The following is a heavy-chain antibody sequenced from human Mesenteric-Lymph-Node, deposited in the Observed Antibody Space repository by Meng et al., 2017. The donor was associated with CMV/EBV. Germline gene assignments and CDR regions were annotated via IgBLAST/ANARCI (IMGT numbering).Heavy chain of an antibody. D-gene: IGHD2-2*01. CDR2: IFYSGNT. CDR3: ARENVVVPAAGMDV. V-gene: IGHV4-39*07. Sequence: GSLRLSCTVSGGSISSSNYYWGWIRQPPGKGLEWVGSIFYSGNTYYNPSLKSRVTISLDTSKNQFSLKVSSVTAADTAVYYCARENVVVPAAGMDVWGQGTTVTVSS. J-gene: IGHJ6*02. CDR1: GGSISSSNYY.